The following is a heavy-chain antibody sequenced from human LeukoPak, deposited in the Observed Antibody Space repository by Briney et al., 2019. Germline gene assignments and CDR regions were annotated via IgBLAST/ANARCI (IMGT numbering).Heavy chain of an antibody. D-gene: IGHD2-2*03. J-gene: IGHJ4*02. CDR3: AGGYCSSTSCPLDY. CDR2: IYHSGST. V-gene: IGHV4-30-2*01. Sequence: PSETLSLTCAVSGGSISSGGYSWSWIRQPPGKGLEWIGYIYHSGSTYYNPSLKSRVTISVDRSKNQFSLKLSSVTAADTAVYYCAGGYCSSTSCPLDYWGQGTLVTVSS. CDR1: GGSISSGGYS.